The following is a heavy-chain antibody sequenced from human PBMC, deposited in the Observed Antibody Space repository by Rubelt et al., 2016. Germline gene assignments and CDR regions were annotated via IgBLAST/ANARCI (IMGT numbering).Heavy chain of an antibody. CDR2: VSPDGTKK. Sequence: DKGLEWVAAVSPDGTKKNYADSVKGRFTIFRDNSKNLLYLQMHSLRTEDTAVYYCARHQFYNDTSGYFDYWGQGILVTVSS. J-gene: IGHJ4*02. D-gene: IGHD3-22*01. V-gene: IGHV3-30*04. CDR3: ARHQFYNDTSGYFDY.